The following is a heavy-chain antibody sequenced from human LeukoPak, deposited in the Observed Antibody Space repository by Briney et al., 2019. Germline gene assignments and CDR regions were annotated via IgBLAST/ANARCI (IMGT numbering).Heavy chain of an antibody. J-gene: IGHJ3*02. CDR1: GYSFTSYW. CDR3: ARHGFHYDSSGYHDAFDI. CDR2: IYPGDSDT. D-gene: IGHD3-22*01. Sequence: GESLKISCKGSGYSFTSYWIGWVRQMPGKGLEWMGIIYPGDSDTRYSPSFQGQVTISADKSISTASLQWSSLKASDTAMYYCARHGFHYDSSGYHDAFDIWGQGTMVTVSS. V-gene: IGHV5-51*01.